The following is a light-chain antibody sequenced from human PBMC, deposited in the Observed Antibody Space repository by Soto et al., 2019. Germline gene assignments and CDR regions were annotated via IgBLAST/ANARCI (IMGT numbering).Light chain of an antibody. J-gene: IGKJ1*01. V-gene: IGKV1-5*03. CDR1: QSISSW. CDR3: QQYNSYPWT. Sequence: DIQMTQSPSTLSASVGDRVTITCRASQSISSWLAWYQQKPGKAPKLLIYKASSLESGVPARFSGSGSGTEFTLTISSLPPDEFATYYYQQYNSYPWTFGQGTKVEIK. CDR2: KAS.